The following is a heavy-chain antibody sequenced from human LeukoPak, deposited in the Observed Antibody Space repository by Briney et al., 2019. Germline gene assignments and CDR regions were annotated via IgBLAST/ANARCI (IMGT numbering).Heavy chain of an antibody. D-gene: IGHD4-11*01. CDR3: ARERDIPATTTFDI. J-gene: IGHJ3*02. Sequence: GGSLRLSCAASGFTFSNYYMHWVRQAPGKGPEWVSSITSTSNGAYMYYADSVKGRFTISRDNAKNSLYLQMNSLRGEDTAVYYCARERDIPATTTFDIWGQGTMVTVSS. V-gene: IGHV3-21*01. CDR1: GFTFSNYY. CDR2: ITSTSNGAYM.